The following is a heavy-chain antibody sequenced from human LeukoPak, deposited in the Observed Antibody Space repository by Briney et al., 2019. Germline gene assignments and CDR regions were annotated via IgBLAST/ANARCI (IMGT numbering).Heavy chain of an antibody. CDR3: ATERSYYESPEGSVGAFDI. CDR2: ISYDGIE. V-gene: IGHV3-30-3*01. Sequence: GRSLRLSCAASGFAFSSFAMHWVRQAPGKGLEWVSLISYDGIEDYSDSVKGRFSISRDNAKNSLYLQMNSLRAEDTAVYYCATERSYYESPEGSVGAFDIWGPGTMVTVSS. CDR1: GFAFSSFA. D-gene: IGHD1-26*01. J-gene: IGHJ3*02.